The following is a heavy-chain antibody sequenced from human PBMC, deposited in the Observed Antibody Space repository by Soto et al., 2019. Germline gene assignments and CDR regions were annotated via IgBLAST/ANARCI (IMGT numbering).Heavy chain of an antibody. J-gene: IGHJ3*01. CDR3: ARDRGYR. Sequence: QLVESGGGLVQPGGSLRLSCAASGFSVSNNYMKWVRQAPGKGLEWVSLIYSGGSTYYADFVKGRFTISRDNSKNTLFLQMNSLRVEDTAVDYCARDRGYRWGEGTMVTVSS. CDR1: GFSVSNNY. CDR2: IYSGGST. D-gene: IGHD5-12*01. V-gene: IGHV3-66*01.